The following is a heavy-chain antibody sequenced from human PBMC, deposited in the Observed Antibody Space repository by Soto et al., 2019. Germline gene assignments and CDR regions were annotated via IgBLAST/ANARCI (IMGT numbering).Heavy chain of an antibody. Sequence: GWSLRLSCSASLFTFISYAMSWVLQAPWKGLELVSAISQTGSDTYYADSVKGRFTISRDNSRNTLYLQMNYLRAEDTAIYYCAKGDRNSGWTSWGLGTLVTVSS. J-gene: IGHJ5*02. CDR1: LFTFISYA. CDR3: AKGDRNSGWTS. CDR2: ISQTGSDT. V-gene: IGHV3-23*01. D-gene: IGHD6-19*01.